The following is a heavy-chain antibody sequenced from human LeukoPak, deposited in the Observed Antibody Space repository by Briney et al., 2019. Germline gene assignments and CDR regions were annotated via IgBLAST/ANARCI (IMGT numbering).Heavy chain of an antibody. J-gene: IGHJ5*02. CDR2: INPDRGGT. D-gene: IGHD6-25*01. CDR3: AISIQAAAIPAFDP. CDR1: GNTFAGHS. V-gene: IGHV1-2*02. Sequence: ASVTVSCKAPGNTFAGHSIHWMRQAPGQGLELMGWINPDRGGTDYARQFQGRVTMTSDTSIRAAYMELSSLVSEDSAVYFCAISIQAAAIPAFDPWGQGTLVTVSS.